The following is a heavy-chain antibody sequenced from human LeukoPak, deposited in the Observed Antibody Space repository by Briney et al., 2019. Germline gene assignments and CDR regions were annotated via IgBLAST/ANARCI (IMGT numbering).Heavy chain of an antibody. CDR2: ISDSGDYT. CDR1: GFTFSSYA. D-gene: IGHD2-8*01. J-gene: IGHJ4*02. Sequence: GGSLRLSCAGSGFTFSSYAMSWVRQAPGKGLEWVSAISDSGDYTYYADSVKGRFTISRDNSKNTLYLQMNSLRAEDTAVYYCAKDSSIGKYCTNGVCSPFDYCGRGTLVTVSS. CDR3: AKDSSIGKYCTNGVCSPFDY. V-gene: IGHV3-23*01.